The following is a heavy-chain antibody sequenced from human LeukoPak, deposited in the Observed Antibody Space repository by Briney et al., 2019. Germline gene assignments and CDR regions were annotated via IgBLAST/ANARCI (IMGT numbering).Heavy chain of an antibody. CDR3: ARLGIAVAGTYQPYYFDY. D-gene: IGHD6-19*01. CDR1: AFTFSDYY. Sequence: GGSLRLSCAASAFTFSDYYMSWIRQAPGKGLEWVSHISSSGSTIYYADSVKGRFTISRDNAKNSLYLQMNSLRAEDTAVYCCARLGIAVAGTYQPYYFDYWGQGTLVTVSS. J-gene: IGHJ4*02. CDR2: ISSSGSTI. V-gene: IGHV3-11*04.